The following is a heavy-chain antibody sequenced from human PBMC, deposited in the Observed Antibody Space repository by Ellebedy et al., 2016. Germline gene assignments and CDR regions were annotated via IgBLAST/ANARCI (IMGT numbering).Heavy chain of an antibody. V-gene: IGHV4-39*07. D-gene: IGHD2-15*01. CDR2: IYYSGST. CDR1: GGSISSSSYY. J-gene: IGHJ4*02. CDR3: ASRLDERKRYCSGGSCYSRDY. Sequence: SETLSLTCTVSGGSISSSSYYWGWIRQPPGKGLEWIGSIYYSGSTYYNPSLKSRVTISVDTSKNQFSLKLSSVTAADTAVYYCASRLDERKRYCSGGSCYSRDYWGQGTLVTVSS.